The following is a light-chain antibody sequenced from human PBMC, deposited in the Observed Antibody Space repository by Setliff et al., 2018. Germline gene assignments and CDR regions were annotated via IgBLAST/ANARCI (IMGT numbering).Light chain of an antibody. V-gene: IGLV2-14*03. CDR1: SSDVGGYNY. J-gene: IGLJ2*01. CDR3: LSYTSDTTHAV. Sequence: QSALTQPAAVSGSPGQSITISCAGTSSDVGGYNYVSWYQHHPDKAPKLLIYDVTVRPSGVSDRFSGSKSGNTASLTISGLQAEDEADYYCLSYTSDTTHAVFGGGTKGTVL. CDR2: DVT.